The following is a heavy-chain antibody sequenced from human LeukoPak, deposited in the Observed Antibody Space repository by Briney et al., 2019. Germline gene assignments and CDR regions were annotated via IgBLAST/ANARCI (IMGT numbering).Heavy chain of an antibody. J-gene: IGHJ6*03. Sequence: GGSLRLSCAASGLTFSTYGMHWVRQAPGKGLEWVAFISYDGINKMYADSVKGRFTFSRDNSKNTLSLKMKSQRAEDTAVYFCAKGSKAVLFTRDHYMDVWGKGTTVTISS. CDR3: AKGSKAVLFTRDHYMDV. CDR1: GLTFSTYG. CDR2: ISYDGINK. V-gene: IGHV3-30*18. D-gene: IGHD6-19*01.